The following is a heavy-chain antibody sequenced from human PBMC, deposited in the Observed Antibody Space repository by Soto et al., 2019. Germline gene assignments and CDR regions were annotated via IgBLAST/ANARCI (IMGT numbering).Heavy chain of an antibody. CDR3: ARDSGAAGGYAWFDS. J-gene: IGHJ5*01. CDR1: GGSISSGGYY. CDR2: IYYSGST. D-gene: IGHD6-13*01. Sequence: SETLSLTCTVSGGSISSGGYYWSWIRQHPGKGLEWIGYIYYSGSTYYNPSLKSRVTISVDTSKNQFSLKLSSVTAADTAVYYCARDSGAAGGYAWFDSWGQGTLVTVSS. V-gene: IGHV4-31*03.